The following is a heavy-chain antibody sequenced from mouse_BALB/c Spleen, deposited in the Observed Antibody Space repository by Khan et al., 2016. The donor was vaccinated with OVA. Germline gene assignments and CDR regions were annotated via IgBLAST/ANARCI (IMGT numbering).Heavy chain of an antibody. Sequence: QVQLQQSGAELVKPGASVKLSCKTSGYTFTSYWIQWVKQRPGQGLGWIGQIFPGTGTTYYNENFKGKATLTVDTSSSTAYMQLSSLTSEDFAVYFCARGYFGNYEFAYWGQGTLVTVSP. J-gene: IGHJ3*01. CDR1: GYTFTSYW. CDR3: ARGYFGNYEFAY. D-gene: IGHD2-1*01. CDR2: IFPGTGTT. V-gene: IGHV1S132*01.